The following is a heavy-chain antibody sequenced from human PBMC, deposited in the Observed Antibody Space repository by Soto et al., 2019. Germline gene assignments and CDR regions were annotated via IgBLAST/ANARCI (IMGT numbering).Heavy chain of an antibody. D-gene: IGHD2-21*02. J-gene: IGHJ4*02. CDR2: INAGNGNT. V-gene: IGHV1-3*05. Sequence: QVQLVQSGAEEKKPGASVKVSCEASGYTFTSYAMHWVRQAPGQRLEWMGWINAGNGNTKYSQKFQGRVTITRDTSASTAYMELSSLRSEDTAVYYCARSIVVVTALDYWGRGTLVTVSS. CDR3: ARSIVVVTALDY. CDR1: GYTFTSYA.